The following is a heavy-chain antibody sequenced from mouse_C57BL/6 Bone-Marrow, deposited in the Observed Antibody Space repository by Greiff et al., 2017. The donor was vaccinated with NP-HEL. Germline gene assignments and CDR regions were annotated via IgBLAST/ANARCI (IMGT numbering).Heavy chain of an antibody. Sequence: VKLQESGAELVKPGASVKISCKASGYAFSSYWMNWVKQRPGKGLEWIGQIYPGDGDNKNNGKFKGKATLTADKSSSTAYMQLSSLTSEDSAVYFCARSTMKAYWGQGTLVTVSA. J-gene: IGHJ3*01. V-gene: IGHV1-80*01. CDR2: IYPGDGDN. CDR3: ARSTMKAY. CDR1: GYAFSSYW. D-gene: IGHD2-4*01.